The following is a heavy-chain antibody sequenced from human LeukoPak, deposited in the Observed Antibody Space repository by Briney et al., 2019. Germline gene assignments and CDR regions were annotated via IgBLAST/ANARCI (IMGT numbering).Heavy chain of an antibody. CDR1: GYTFTGYY. Sequence: ASVKVSCKASGYTFTGYYMHWVGQAPGQGLEWMGRINPNSGGTNYAQKFQGRVTMTRDTSISTAYMELSRLRSDDTAVYYCASRGDSSGYRFDYWGQGTLVTVSS. V-gene: IGHV1-2*06. CDR2: INPNSGGT. D-gene: IGHD3-22*01. J-gene: IGHJ4*02. CDR3: ASRGDSSGYRFDY.